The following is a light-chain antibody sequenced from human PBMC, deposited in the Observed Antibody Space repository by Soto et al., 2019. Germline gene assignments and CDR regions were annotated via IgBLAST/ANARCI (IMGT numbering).Light chain of an antibody. Sequence: QSALTQPPSASGSPGQSVTISCTGTSSDVGAYNYVSWYQQHPRKAPKLMIYEVSKRPSGVPDRFSGSKSGNTASLTVSGLQAEDETDYYCSSYAGSNTYVFGTGTKLTVL. J-gene: IGLJ1*01. CDR3: SSYAGSNTYV. CDR2: EVS. CDR1: SSDVGAYNY. V-gene: IGLV2-8*01.